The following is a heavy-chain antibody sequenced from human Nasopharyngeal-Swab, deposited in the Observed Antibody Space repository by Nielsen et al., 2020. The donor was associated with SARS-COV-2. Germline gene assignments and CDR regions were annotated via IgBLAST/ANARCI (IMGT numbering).Heavy chain of an antibody. Sequence: SETLSLTCTVSGCSFSSYYWSWIRQPPGKGLEWIGYIYYSGSTNYNPSLKSRVTISVDTSKNQFSLKLSSVTAADTAVYYCASTYSSGWPMPYYYYYGMDVWGQGTTVTVSS. D-gene: IGHD6-19*01. V-gene: IGHV4-59*01. CDR3: ASTYSSGWPMPYYYYYGMDV. CDR2: IYYSGST. CDR1: GCSFSSYY. J-gene: IGHJ6*02.